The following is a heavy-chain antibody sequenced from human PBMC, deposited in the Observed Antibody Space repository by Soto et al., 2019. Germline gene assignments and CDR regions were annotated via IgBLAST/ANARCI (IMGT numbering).Heavy chain of an antibody. V-gene: IGHV5-51*01. CDR1: GYSFTSYW. Sequence: LGESLKISCKGSGYSFTSYWIAWVRQMPGKGLEWMGIIYPGDSETRYSPSFQGQVTISADKSISTAYLQWSSLKASDTAMYYCARRGRYGVNWLDPWGQGTLVPVSS. CDR3: ARRGRYGVNWLDP. J-gene: IGHJ5*02. CDR2: IYPGDSET. D-gene: IGHD5-18*01.